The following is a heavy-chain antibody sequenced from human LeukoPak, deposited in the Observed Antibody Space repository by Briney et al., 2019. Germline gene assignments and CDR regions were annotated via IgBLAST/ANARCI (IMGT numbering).Heavy chain of an antibody. V-gene: IGHV4-34*01. CDR2: INHSGST. J-gene: IGHJ3*02. CDR3: ARSLAVAGEQYDAFDI. D-gene: IGHD6-19*01. CDR1: GGSFSGYY. Sequence: SETLSLTCAVYGGSFSGYYWSWTRQPPGKGLEWIGEINHSGSTNYNPSLKSRVTISVDTSKNQFSLKLSSVTAADTAVYYCARSLAVAGEQYDAFDIWGQGTMVTVSS.